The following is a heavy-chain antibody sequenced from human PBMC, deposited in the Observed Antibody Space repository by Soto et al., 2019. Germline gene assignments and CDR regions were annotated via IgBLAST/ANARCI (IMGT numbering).Heavy chain of an antibody. CDR2: IYYSGST. D-gene: IGHD2-21*02. V-gene: IGHV4-31*03. CDR1: GGSISSGGYY. Sequence: QVQLQESGPGLVKPSQTLSLTCTVSGGSISSGGYYWSWIRQHPGKGLEWIGYIYYSGSTYYNPSLKSRVTISVDTSKNQFSLKLSSVTAADTAVYYCARTSHLTAYYYYYMDVWGKGTTVTVSS. CDR3: ARTSHLTAYYYYYMDV. J-gene: IGHJ6*03.